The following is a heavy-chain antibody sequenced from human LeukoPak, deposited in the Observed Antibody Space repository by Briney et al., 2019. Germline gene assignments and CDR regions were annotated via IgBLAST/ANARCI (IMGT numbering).Heavy chain of an antibody. Sequence: TGGSLRLSCAASGFTFSDSGMDWVRQASGKGLEWVGRIRSKANNYATTHAASVKGRFTISRDDSKNTAFLQMNSLKSEDTAVYYCTSLYDSSRPWGQGTLVTVSS. CDR2: IRSKANNYAT. J-gene: IGHJ5*02. CDR1: GFTFSDSG. D-gene: IGHD3-22*01. V-gene: IGHV3-73*01. CDR3: TSLYDSSRP.